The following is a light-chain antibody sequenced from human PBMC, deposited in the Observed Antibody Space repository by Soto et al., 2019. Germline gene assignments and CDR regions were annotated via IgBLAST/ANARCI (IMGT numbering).Light chain of an antibody. CDR3: QTWGTDIHYV. Sequence: QSVLTQSPSASASLGASVKVTCNLSSGHSSYAIAWHQQQPEKGPRFLMKPNSDGSHRKGDGIPDRFSGSSSGAERYLTLSSLQAEDEADYYCQTWGTDIHYVFGTGTKLTVL. J-gene: IGLJ1*01. V-gene: IGLV4-69*01. CDR1: SGHSSYA. CDR2: PNSDGSH.